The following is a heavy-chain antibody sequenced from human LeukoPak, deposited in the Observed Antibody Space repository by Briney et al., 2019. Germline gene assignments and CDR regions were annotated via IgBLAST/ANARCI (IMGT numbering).Heavy chain of an antibody. J-gene: IGHJ4*02. Sequence: PGGSLRLSCAASGFTFSSYGMSWVRQASGKGLEWVSAISGSGGSTYYADSVKGRFTISRDNSKNTLYLQMNSLRAEDTAVYYCARGGPAAGRFDYWGQGTLVTVSS. CDR3: ARGGPAAGRFDY. D-gene: IGHD6-13*01. CDR1: GFTFSSYG. CDR2: ISGSGGST. V-gene: IGHV3-23*01.